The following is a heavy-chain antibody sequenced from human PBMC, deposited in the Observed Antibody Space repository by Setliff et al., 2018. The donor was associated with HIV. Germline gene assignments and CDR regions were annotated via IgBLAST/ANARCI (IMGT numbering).Heavy chain of an antibody. CDR3: ARAAVAGPWRKLDY. J-gene: IGHJ4*02. V-gene: IGHV1-18*01. CDR1: GYTFTSFG. CDR2: ISAYNGNT. Sequence: ASVKVSCKASGYTFTSFGISWVRQAPGQGLEWMGRISAYNGNTDHAQRLQGRVTMTTDTSTRTAYIELRSLRSDDTAVYYCARAAVAGPWRKLDYWGQGTLVTV. D-gene: IGHD6-19*01.